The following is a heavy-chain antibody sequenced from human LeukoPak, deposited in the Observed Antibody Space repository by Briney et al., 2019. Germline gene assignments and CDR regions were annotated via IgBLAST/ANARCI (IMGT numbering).Heavy chain of an antibody. CDR3: ARSLNGDYFDY. CDR2: LYYSGSA. Sequence: PSETLSLTCTVSGASISSYYWSWIRQPPGKGLEWIGYLYYSGSANYNPSLKSRVTISVDTSKSQFSLRLSSVTAADTAVYYCARSLNGDYFDYWGQGTLVTVSS. J-gene: IGHJ4*02. CDR1: GASISSYY. V-gene: IGHV4-59*01. D-gene: IGHD2-8*01.